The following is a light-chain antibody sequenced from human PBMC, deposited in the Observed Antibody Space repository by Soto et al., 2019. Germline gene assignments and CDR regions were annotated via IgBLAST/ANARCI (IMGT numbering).Light chain of an antibody. J-gene: IGKJ4*01. V-gene: IGKV1-39*01. CDR1: QSISTY. CDR3: QQSYSTLLT. CDR2: AAS. Sequence: DIQMTQSPSALTASVVDRVTITCRASQSISTYLNWYQHKPGKAPRLLIYAASSLQSGFPSRFSGSGSGTDFTLTIGSLQPEDFATYYCQQSYSTLLTFGGGTKVEIK.